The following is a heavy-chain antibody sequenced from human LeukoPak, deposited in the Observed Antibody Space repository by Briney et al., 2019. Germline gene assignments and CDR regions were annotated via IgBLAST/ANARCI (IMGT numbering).Heavy chain of an antibody. CDR1: GFTFSSYS. CDR2: ISSSSSYI. V-gene: IGHV3-21*01. D-gene: IGHD2-2*01. Sequence: GGSLRLSCAASGFTFSSYSMNWVRQAPGKGLEWVSSISSSSSYIYYADSVEGRFTISRDNAENSLYLQMNSLRAEDTAVYYCARVPYCSSTSCPIWFDPWGQGTLVTVSS. J-gene: IGHJ5*02. CDR3: ARVPYCSSTSCPIWFDP.